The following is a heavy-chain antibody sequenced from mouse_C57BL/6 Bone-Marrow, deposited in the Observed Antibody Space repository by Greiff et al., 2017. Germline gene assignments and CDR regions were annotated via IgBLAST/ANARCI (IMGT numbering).Heavy chain of an antibody. CDR3: AGRTWFAY. Sequence: QVQLQQSGAELVRPGASVKMSCKASGYTFTSYCISWVKQRPGQGLEWIGDIHPRSGSTNYNEKFKGKATLTADKSSSTAYMELHSLTAEDSAVYYCAGRTWFAYWGQGTVVTVSA. V-gene: IGHV1-81*01. CDR2: IHPRSGST. CDR1: GYTFTSYC. J-gene: IGHJ3*01.